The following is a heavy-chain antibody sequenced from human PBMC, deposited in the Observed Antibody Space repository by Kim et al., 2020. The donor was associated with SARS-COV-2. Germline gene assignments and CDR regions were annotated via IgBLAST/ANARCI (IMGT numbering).Heavy chain of an antibody. D-gene: IGHD2-2*01. CDR2: IDTSDSYT. CDR1: GYSFTSYW. J-gene: IGHJ6*02. V-gene: IGHV5-10-1*01. Sequence: GESLKISCKGSGYSFTSYWISWVRQMPGKGLEWMGRIDTSDSYTNYSPSFQGHVTISADKSISTAYLQWSSLKASDTAMYYCARHGVVPAAIGGAYYYYGMDVWGQGTTVTVSS. CDR3: ARHGVVPAAIGGAYYYYGMDV.